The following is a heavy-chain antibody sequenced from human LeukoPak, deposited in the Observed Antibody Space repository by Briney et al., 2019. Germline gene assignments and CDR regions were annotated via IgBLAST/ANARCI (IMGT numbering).Heavy chain of an antibody. Sequence: GASVKVSCKASGYTFTNYGISWVRQAPGQGLEWMGWIIIYNDNTHCAQNFQGRVTMSTDTSTSTVHMELRSLRSDDTAVYFCTRTRVGVAGPFDYWGQGTLVTVSS. V-gene: IGHV1-18*01. CDR3: TRTRVGVAGPFDY. J-gene: IGHJ4*02. D-gene: IGHD6-19*01. CDR1: GYTFTNYG. CDR2: IIIYNDNT.